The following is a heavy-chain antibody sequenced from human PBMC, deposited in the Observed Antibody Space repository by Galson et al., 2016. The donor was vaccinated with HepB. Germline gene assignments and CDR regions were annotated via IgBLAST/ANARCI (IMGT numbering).Heavy chain of an antibody. CDR3: AKPLRMDSFTMTVLVKTLGSFDV. CDR2: IRSRGAT. J-gene: IGHJ3*01. Sequence: SLRLSCAVSGLTFNRYAMTWVRQAPGMPLEWVSTIRSRGATYYADSATGRFTISRDNSENLVYLQMRRLRAEETAVYFCAKPLRMDSFTMTVLVKTLGSFDVWGQGTMVTVA. CDR1: GLTFNRYA. V-gene: IGHV3-23*01. D-gene: IGHD3/OR15-3a*01.